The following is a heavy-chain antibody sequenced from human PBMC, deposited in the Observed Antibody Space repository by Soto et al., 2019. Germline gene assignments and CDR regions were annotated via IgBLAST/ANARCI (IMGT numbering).Heavy chain of an antibody. CDR2: ISSSGTTM. CDR1: GFTLSSES. V-gene: IGHV3-48*02. CDR3: ARAKWHFYANAGYFHYGLDV. J-gene: IGHJ6*02. Sequence: SAGSLRLSCVVSGFTLSSESMNWVRQAPGKGLECVSYISSSGTTMYYADSVKGRLTLSRDNAKNSLYLQMNSLRDEDTAVYYCARAKWHFYANAGYFHYGLDVWGRGTTVTGSS. D-gene: IGHD3-9*01.